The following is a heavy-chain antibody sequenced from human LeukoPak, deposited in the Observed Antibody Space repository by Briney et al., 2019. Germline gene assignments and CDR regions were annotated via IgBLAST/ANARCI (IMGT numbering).Heavy chain of an antibody. CDR3: ARDWECIDY. Sequence: PGGSLRLSCAASGFTFSSYAMHWVRQAPGKGLEWVAVISYDGSNKYYADSVKGRFTISRDNSKNTLYLQMNSLRAEDTAVYYCARDWECIDYWGQGTLVTVSS. D-gene: IGHD1-26*01. CDR2: ISYDGSNK. CDR1: GFTFSSYA. V-gene: IGHV3-30*01. J-gene: IGHJ4*02.